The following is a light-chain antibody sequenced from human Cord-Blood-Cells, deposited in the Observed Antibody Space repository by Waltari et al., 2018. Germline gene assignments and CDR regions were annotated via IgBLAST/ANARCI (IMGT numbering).Light chain of an antibody. J-gene: IGLJ3*02. V-gene: IGLV2-14*03. CDR3: SSYTSSSTWV. CDR1: SSYVGGYNY. CDR2: DVS. Sequence: QSALTQPASVSGSPGQSITIPCTGTSSYVGGYNYFSWYQQHPGKAPKLMIYDVSNRPSGVSNRFSGSKSGNTASLTISGLQAEDEADYYCSSYTSSSTWVFGGGTKLTVL.